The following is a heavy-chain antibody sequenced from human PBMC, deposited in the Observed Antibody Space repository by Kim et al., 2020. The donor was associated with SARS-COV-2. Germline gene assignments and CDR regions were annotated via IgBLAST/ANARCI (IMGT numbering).Heavy chain of an antibody. CDR3: AKADRSYGDRYYFDY. D-gene: IGHD4-17*01. J-gene: IGHJ4*02. Sequence: DSVKGRFTISRDNSKNTLYLQMNSLRAEDTAVYYCAKADRSYGDRYYFDYWGQGTLVTVSS. V-gene: IGHV3-23*01.